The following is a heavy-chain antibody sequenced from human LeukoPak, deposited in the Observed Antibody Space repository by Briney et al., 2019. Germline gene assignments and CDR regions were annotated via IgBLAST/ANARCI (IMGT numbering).Heavy chain of an antibody. V-gene: IGHV1-46*01. D-gene: IGHD3-3*01. Sequence: GASVKVSCRASGYTFTSYYMHWVRQAPGQGLEWMGIINPSGGSTSYAQKFQGRVTMTTDTSTSTAYMELRSLRSDDTAVYYCARDGRFQKNYYYYYGMDVWGQGTTVTVSS. J-gene: IGHJ6*02. CDR2: INPSGGST. CDR3: ARDGRFQKNYYYYYGMDV. CDR1: GYTFTSYY.